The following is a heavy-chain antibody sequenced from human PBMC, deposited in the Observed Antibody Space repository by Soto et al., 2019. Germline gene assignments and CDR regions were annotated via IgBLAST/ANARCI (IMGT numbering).Heavy chain of an antibody. CDR2: IYYSGST. V-gene: IGHV4-59*01. CDR3: ARGVVATPGCWFDP. D-gene: IGHD5-12*01. J-gene: IGHJ5*02. Sequence: QVQLQESGPGLVKPSETLSLTCTVSGGSISSYYWSWIRQPPGKGLEWIGYIYYSGSTNYNPSLKSRVTISVDTSKNQSSLKLSSVTAADTAVYYCARGVVATPGCWFDPWGQGTLVTVSS. CDR1: GGSISSYY.